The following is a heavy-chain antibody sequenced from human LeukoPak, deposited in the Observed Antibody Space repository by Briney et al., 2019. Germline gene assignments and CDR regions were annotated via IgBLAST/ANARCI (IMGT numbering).Heavy chain of an antibody. D-gene: IGHD2-2*01. CDR1: GYTFATYG. J-gene: IGHJ4*02. Sequence: ASVKVSFKASGYTFATYGISWVRQAPGQGLEWMGWISDYNGNTNYAQKLQGRVTMTTDTSTSTAYMELRSLRSDDTSKCYCARRSGYCSRTSCSPGDYWGQGTLVTVSS. CDR3: ARRSGYCSRTSCSPGDY. CDR2: ISDYNGNT. V-gene: IGHV1-18*01.